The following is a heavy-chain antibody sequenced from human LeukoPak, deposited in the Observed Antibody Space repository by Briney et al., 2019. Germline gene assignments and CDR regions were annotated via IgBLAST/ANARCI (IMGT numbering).Heavy chain of an antibody. V-gene: IGHV3-49*03. CDR2: IRSKAYGGTT. J-gene: IGHJ4*02. CDR3: TRDGDGYNGYYFDY. Sequence: GGSLRLSCTASGFTFGDYAMSWFRQAPGKGLEWVGFIRSKAYGGTTEYAASVKGRFTISRDDSKSIAYLQMNSLKTEDTAVYYCTRDGDGYNGYYFDYWGQGTLVTVSS. CDR1: GFTFGDYA. D-gene: IGHD5-24*01.